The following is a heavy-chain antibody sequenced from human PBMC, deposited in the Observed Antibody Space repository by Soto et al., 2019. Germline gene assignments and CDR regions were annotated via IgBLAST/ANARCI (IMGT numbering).Heavy chain of an antibody. CDR2: IYYRGST. V-gene: IGHV4-31*03. J-gene: IGHJ5*02. CDR1: GGSISSGGYY. Sequence: SETLSLTCTVSGGSISSGGYYWSWSRQHPGKGLEWIRYIYYRGSTYYTPSLKSRVTISVDTSKHQFSLKLSSVSAADTAVYYCARDRWELLGSNWFDPWGQGTLVTVSS. CDR3: ARDRWELLGSNWFDP. D-gene: IGHD1-26*01.